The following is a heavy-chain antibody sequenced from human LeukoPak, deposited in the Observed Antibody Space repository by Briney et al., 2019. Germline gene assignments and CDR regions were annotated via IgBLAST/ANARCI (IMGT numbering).Heavy chain of an antibody. Sequence: ASVKVSCKASGYTFTGYYMHWVRQAPGQGLEWMGWINPNSGGTNYAQKFQGRVTMTRDTSISTAYMELSRPRSDDTAVYYCARGGEAVPAAMSHYWGQGTLVTVSS. CDR2: INPNSGGT. V-gene: IGHV1-2*02. D-gene: IGHD2-2*01. CDR3: ARGGEAVPAAMSHY. CDR1: GYTFTGYY. J-gene: IGHJ4*02.